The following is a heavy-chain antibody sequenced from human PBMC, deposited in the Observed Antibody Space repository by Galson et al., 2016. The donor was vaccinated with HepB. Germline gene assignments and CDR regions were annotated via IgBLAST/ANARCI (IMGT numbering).Heavy chain of an antibody. Sequence: SETLSLTCTVSDGSISSNSFSWGWIRQPPGKGLECIGTVYRGRAYYNPSLEGRVTISAGTPTDLLSLKLTSLTAADTAVYYCARAGLLTKASFGCWGHGTLV. CDR1: DGSISSNSFS. V-gene: IGHV4-39*01. CDR3: ARAGLLTKASFGC. D-gene: IGHD4-11*01. J-gene: IGHJ4*01. CDR2: VYRGRA.